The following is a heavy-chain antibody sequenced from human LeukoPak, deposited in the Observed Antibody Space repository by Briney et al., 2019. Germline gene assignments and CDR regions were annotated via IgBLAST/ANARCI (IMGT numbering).Heavy chain of an antibody. CDR2: IRYDGSNK. CDR3: AKPRGSRGYSYGYVDY. V-gene: IGHV3-30*02. J-gene: IGHJ4*02. D-gene: IGHD5-18*01. Sequence: GGSLRLSCAASGFTFSSYGMHWVRQAPGKGLEWVAFIRYDGSNKYYADSVKGRFTISRDNSKNTLYLQMNSLRAEDTAVYYCAKPRGSRGYSYGYVDYWGQGTLVTVSS. CDR1: GFTFSSYG.